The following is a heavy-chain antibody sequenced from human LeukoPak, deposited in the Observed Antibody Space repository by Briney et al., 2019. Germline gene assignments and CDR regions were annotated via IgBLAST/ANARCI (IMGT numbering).Heavy chain of an antibody. CDR3: ARAVYDSSGYYPFDY. V-gene: IGHV1-18*01. CDR2: ISAYNGNT. CDR1: GYTFTSYG. Sequence: ASVKVSCKASGYTFTSYGISWVRQAPGQGLEWMGWISAYNGNTNYAQKLQGRVTMTTDTSTSTAYMELRSLRSGDTAVYYCARAVYDSSGYYPFDYWGQGTLVTVSS. J-gene: IGHJ4*02. D-gene: IGHD3-22*01.